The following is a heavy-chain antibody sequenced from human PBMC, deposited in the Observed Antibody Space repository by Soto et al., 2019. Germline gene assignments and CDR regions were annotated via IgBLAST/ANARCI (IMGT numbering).Heavy chain of an antibody. Sequence: QVQLVESGGGVVQPGRSLRLSCAASGFIFSSHAMHWVRQAPGKGLEWVAVISSDVNHKYYADSVKGRFTISRDNSKNPLYLQMDSRTTEDTAVYYCARQPIGTSWYLDLWGRDTVVTVSS. CDR3: ARQPIGTSWYLDL. V-gene: IGHV3-30-3*01. CDR2: ISSDVNHK. J-gene: IGHJ2*01. CDR1: GFIFSSHA.